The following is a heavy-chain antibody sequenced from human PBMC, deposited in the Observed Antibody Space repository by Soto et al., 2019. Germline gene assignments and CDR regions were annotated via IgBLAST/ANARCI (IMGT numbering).Heavy chain of an antibody. CDR3: ATNMGGILEWPYEGYYYYYMDV. V-gene: IGHV1-18*01. D-gene: IGHD3-3*01. J-gene: IGHJ6*03. CDR2: ISAYNGNT. CDR1: GYTFTSYG. Sequence: ASVKVSCKASGYTFTSYGISWVRQAPGQGLEWMGWISAYNGNTNYAQKLQGRVTMTTDTSTSTAYMELRSLRSDDTAVYYCATNMGGILEWPYEGYYYYYMDVWGKGTTVTVSS.